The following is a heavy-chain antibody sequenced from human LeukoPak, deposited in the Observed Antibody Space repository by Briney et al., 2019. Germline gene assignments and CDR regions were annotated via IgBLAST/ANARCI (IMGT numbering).Heavy chain of an antibody. Sequence: GGSLRLSCEASGFTFSTFAMIWVRQPPGKGLEWVSYISSSGSTIYYADSVKGRFTISRDNAKNSLYLQMNSLRAEDTAVYYCARDRYCSSTSCYDYWGQGTLVTVSS. CDR2: ISSSGSTI. CDR1: GFTFSTFA. V-gene: IGHV3-48*03. J-gene: IGHJ4*02. D-gene: IGHD2-2*01. CDR3: ARDRYCSSTSCYDY.